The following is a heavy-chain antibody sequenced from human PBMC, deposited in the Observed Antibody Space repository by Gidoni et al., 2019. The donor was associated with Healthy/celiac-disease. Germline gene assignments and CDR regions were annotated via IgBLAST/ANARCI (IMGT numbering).Heavy chain of an antibody. CDR2: ISSSSSTI. Sequence: EVQLVESGGGLVQPGGSLRLSCAASGFTFSSYSMNWVRQAPGKGLELVSYISSSSSTIYYADSVKGRFTISRDNAKNSLYLQMNSLRAEDTAVYYCARGVGATTGSYWGQGTLVTVSS. J-gene: IGHJ4*02. CDR1: GFTFSSYS. CDR3: ARGVGATTGSY. V-gene: IGHV3-48*01. D-gene: IGHD1-26*01.